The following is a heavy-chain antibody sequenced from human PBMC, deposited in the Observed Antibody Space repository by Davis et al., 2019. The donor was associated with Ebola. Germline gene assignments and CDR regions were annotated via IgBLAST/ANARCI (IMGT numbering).Heavy chain of an antibody. Sequence: ASVPVSCKFSGGLYDDHGINWVRQAPGRGLEWIGYMFTYSGKTKFAQNLRDRLTLPTDKRTRAAYMERRGLTSGYTAFYSCATLIFNDGGLDSWGQGTLITVSS. V-gene: IGHV1-18*01. CDR1: GGLYDDHG. J-gene: IGHJ4*02. CDR3: ATLIFNDGGLDS. D-gene: IGHD3/OR15-3a*01. CDR2: MFTYSGKT.